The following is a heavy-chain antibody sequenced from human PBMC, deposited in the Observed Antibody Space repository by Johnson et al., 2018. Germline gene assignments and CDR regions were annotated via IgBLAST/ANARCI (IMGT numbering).Heavy chain of an antibody. J-gene: IGHJ6*03. V-gene: IGHV1-46*01. Sequence: VQLLESGAEVKKPGASVKVSCKASGYTFTSYSMHWVRQAPGQGLEWMGIINPSGGATGYVEKFQGRVTMTRDTPTSTVYLELSSLRSEDTAVYYCARGGHLQKGAYYMDVWGKGTTVTVSS. CDR1: GYTFTSYS. CDR3: ARGGHLQKGAYYMDV. D-gene: IGHD3-3*02. CDR2: INPSGGAT.